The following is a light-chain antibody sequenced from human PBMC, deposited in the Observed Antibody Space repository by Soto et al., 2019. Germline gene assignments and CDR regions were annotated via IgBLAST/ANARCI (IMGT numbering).Light chain of an antibody. CDR2: EDY. Sequence: SYELTQPPSVSVSPGQTASITCSGDKLGDKFACWYQQKPGQSPVLVIYEDYKRPSGIPERFSGSNSGNTATLTISDTQAMYEADYYCQAWDIKTAVFGTGTKLTVL. CDR3: QAWDIKTAV. J-gene: IGLJ1*01. V-gene: IGLV3-1*01. CDR1: KLGDKF.